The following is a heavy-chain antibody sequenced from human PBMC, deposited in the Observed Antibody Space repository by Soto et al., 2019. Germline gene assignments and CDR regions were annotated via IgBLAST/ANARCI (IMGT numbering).Heavy chain of an antibody. CDR2: IYYSGST. J-gene: IGHJ4*02. CDR3: ARLEGVATISYYFDF. D-gene: IGHD3-3*01. Sequence: QLQLQESGPGLVKPSEALSLTCSVSGGSISSSSDYWGWIRQPPGKGLEWIGSIYYSGSTYYNPYLTSRVTISRAKSKSQFSLKLSSLTAAVTAVDSCARLEGVATISYYFDFWGQGTLVTVSS. CDR1: GGSISSSSDY. V-gene: IGHV4-39*01.